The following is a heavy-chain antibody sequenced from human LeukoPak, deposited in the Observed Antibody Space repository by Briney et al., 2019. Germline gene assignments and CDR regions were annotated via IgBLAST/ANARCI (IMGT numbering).Heavy chain of an antibody. CDR1: GGSISPYY. CDR2: ISYSGST. D-gene: IGHD3-10*01. CDR3: AKEGAESFPDAFDI. Sequence: SETLSLTCTVSGGSISPYYWGWLRQPPGKGLEWIGYISYSGSTKNNPSLKSRVTISVDTSKNQFSLKLTSVTAADTAVYYCAKEGAESFPDAFDIWGQGTVITVSS. V-gene: IGHV4-59*01. J-gene: IGHJ3*02.